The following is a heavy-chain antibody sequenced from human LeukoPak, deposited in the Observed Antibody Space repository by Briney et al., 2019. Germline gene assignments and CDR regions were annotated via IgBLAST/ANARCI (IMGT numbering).Heavy chain of an antibody. CDR2: IIPIFGTA. D-gene: IGHD6-13*01. Sequence: ASVKVSCKASGYTFTSYGISWVRQAPGQGLEWMGGIIPIFGTANYAQKFQGRVTITADESTSTAYMELSSLRSEDTAVYYCARVRDSSSWLNWFDPWGQGTLVTVSS. V-gene: IGHV1-69*13. J-gene: IGHJ5*02. CDR1: GYTFTSYG. CDR3: ARVRDSSSWLNWFDP.